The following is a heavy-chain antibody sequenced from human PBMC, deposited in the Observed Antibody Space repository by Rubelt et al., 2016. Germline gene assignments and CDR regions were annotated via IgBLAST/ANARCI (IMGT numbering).Heavy chain of an antibody. CDR1: RFTFSSYA. CDR2: ISSSGDST. Sequence: EVQLLESGGGLVQPGGSLRLSCAASRFTFSSYAMSWVRQAPGKGLEWVSGISSSGDSTYYADSVKGRFTISRDNSRNTLYFQMNSLRSEETAVYYCARQITMVRGVISYFDYWGQGTLVTVSS. D-gene: IGHD3-10*01. J-gene: IGHJ4*02. CDR3: ARQITMVRGVISYFDY. V-gene: IGHV3-23*01.